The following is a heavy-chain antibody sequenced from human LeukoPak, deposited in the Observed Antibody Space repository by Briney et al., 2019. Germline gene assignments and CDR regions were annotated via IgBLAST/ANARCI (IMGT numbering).Heavy chain of an antibody. J-gene: IGHJ1*01. V-gene: IGHV4-59*01. Sequence: SETLSLTCTVSGGSISTYYWSWIRQPPGKGLEWIGYIYYSGSTSYNPPPKSRITISVDTFKDQFSLKLSSVTAADTAVYYCARDTGVVVGYFQHWGQGTLVTVSS. D-gene: IGHD2-15*01. CDR3: ARDTGVVVGYFQH. CDR2: IYYSGST. CDR1: GGSISTYY.